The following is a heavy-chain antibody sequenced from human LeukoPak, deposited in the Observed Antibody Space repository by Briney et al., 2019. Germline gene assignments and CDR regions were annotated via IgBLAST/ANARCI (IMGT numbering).Heavy chain of an antibody. CDR1: GGSISSYY. J-gene: IGHJ5*02. Sequence: SSETLSLTCTVSGGSISSYYWSWIRQPPGKGLEWIGYIYHSGSTYYNPSLKSRVTISVDRSKNQFSLKLSSVTAADTAVYYCARGVTIFGVVHNWFDPWGQGTLVTVSS. CDR3: ARGVTIFGVVHNWFDP. CDR2: IYHSGST. D-gene: IGHD3-3*01. V-gene: IGHV4-59*01.